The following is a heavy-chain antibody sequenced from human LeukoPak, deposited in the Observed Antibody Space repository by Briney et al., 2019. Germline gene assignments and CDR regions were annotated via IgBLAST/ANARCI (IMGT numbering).Heavy chain of an antibody. V-gene: IGHV4-34*01. CDR2: INHSGST. CDR3: ARVGSSGERWPNDY. CDR1: GGSFSGYY. D-gene: IGHD5-24*01. Sequence: SETLSLTCAVYGGSFSGYYWSWIRQPPGKGLEWIGEINHSGSTNYNPSLKSRVTISVDTPKNQFSLKLSSVTAADTAVYYCARVGSSGERWPNDYWGQGTLVTVSS. J-gene: IGHJ4*02.